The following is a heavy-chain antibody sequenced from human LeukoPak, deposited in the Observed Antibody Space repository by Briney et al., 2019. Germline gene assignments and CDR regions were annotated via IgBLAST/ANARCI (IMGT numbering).Heavy chain of an antibody. Sequence: GASVKVSCKASGYTFTSYYMHWVRQAPGQGLEWMGIINPSGGSTSYAQKFQGRVTMTRDTSISTAYMELSRLRSDDTAVYYCARNLAKYSNYPDYWGQGTLVTVSS. J-gene: IGHJ4*02. V-gene: IGHV1-46*01. CDR1: GYTFTSYY. CDR3: ARNLAKYSNYPDY. CDR2: INPSGGST. D-gene: IGHD4-11*01.